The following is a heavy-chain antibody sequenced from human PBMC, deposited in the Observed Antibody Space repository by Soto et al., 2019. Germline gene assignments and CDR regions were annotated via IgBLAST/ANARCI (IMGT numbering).Heavy chain of an antibody. CDR1: GASISSAGYS. J-gene: IGHJ4*02. CDR3: ASKKLSWELPY. CDR2: IYHSGDT. V-gene: IGHV4-30-2*01. D-gene: IGHD1-26*01. Sequence: QLQLQESGSGLVKPSQTLSLTCAVSGASISSAGYSWSWIRQPPGKGLEWIGYIYHSGDTYYNPSLKSRVTMSVDRSKNQFSLKLTSVTAADTAVYYCASKKLSWELPYWGQGTLVTVSS.